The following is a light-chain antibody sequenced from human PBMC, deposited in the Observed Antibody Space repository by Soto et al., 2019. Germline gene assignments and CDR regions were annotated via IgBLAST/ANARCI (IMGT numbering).Light chain of an antibody. V-gene: IGLV8-61*01. CDR3: VLYMGGGIRV. J-gene: IGLJ3*02. CDR1: SGSVSTNYY. CDR2: STN. Sequence: QTVVTQEPSFSVSPGGTVTLTCGLSSGSVSTNYYPSWYQQTPGQAPRTLIYSTNTRSSGVPDRFSGSILGNKAALTITGAPADDESDYYCVLYMGGGIRVFGGGTKLTVL.